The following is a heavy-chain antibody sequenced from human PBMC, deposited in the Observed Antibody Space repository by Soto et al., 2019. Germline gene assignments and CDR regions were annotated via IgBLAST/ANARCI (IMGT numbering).Heavy chain of an antibody. CDR1: GGTFSSYA. D-gene: IGHD3-10*01. Sequence: SVKVSCKASGGTFSSYAISWVRQAPGQGLEWMGGIIPIFGTANYAQKFQGRVTITADESTCTAYMELSSLRSEDTAVYYCARVVVRIQYDAFDIWGQGTMVTVSS. J-gene: IGHJ3*02. CDR3: ARVVVRIQYDAFDI. CDR2: IIPIFGTA. V-gene: IGHV1-69*13.